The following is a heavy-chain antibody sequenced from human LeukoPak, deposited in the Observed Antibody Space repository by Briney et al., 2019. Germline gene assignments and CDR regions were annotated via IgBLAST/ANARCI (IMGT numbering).Heavy chain of an antibody. CDR3: ASQKQQLDVWFDP. J-gene: IGHJ5*02. D-gene: IGHD6-13*01. Sequence: WIRQPPGKGLEWIGSIYYSGSTYYNPSLKSRVTISVDTSKNQFSLKLSSVTAADTAVYYCASQKQQLDVWFDPWGQGTLVTVSS. V-gene: IGHV4-39*07. CDR2: IYYSGST.